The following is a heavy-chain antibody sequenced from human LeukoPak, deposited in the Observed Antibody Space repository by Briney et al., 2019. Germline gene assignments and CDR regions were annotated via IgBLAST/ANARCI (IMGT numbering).Heavy chain of an antibody. D-gene: IGHD3-16*01. CDR2: ISVYNGNT. CDR1: GYTFTSQG. V-gene: IGHV1-18*01. CDR3: ARDPSLGLYTGGMEAFDI. J-gene: IGHJ3*02. Sequence: GASVKVSCKASGYTFTSQGITWVRQAPGQGLEWMGWISVYNGNTNYSQKLQGRVTMATDTSTRTVYMELRSLRSDDTAVYYCARDPSLGLYTGGMEAFDIWGQGTVVTVSS.